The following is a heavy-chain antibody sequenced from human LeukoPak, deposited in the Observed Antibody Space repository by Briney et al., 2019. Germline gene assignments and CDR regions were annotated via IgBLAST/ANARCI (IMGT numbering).Heavy chain of an antibody. CDR2: IDPSDSCT. D-gene: IGHD3-16*02. J-gene: IGHJ4*02. CDR1: GYTFTKYW. V-gene: IGHV5-10-1*01. Sequence: GESLKISCEGSGYTFTKYWIGWVRQMPGKGLEWMGRIDPSDSCTNYSPSFQGHVTISADKSISTAYLQWSSLKASDTAMYYCARVIHLGELSLYDYWGQGTLVTVSS. CDR3: ARVIHLGELSLYDY.